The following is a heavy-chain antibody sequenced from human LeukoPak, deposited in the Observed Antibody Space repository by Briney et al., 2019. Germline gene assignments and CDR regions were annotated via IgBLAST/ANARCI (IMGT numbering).Heavy chain of an antibody. D-gene: IGHD6-19*01. CDR1: GGSVSSYY. V-gene: IGHV4-59*02. CDR2: IYYSGST. J-gene: IGHJ4*02. Sequence: SETLSLTCTVSGGSVSSYYWSWIRQPPGKGLEWIGYIYYSGSTNYNPSLKSRVTISVDTSKNQFSLKLSSVTAADTAVYYCARGTLGYSSGWGFDYWGQGTLVTVSS. CDR3: ARGTLGYSSGWGFDY.